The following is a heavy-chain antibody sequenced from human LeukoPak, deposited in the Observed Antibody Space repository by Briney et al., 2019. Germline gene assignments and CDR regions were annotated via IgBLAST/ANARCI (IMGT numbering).Heavy chain of an antibody. Sequence: ASVKVSCKASGYTFTSYYIHWVRQAPGQGLEWMGWMNPNSGNTGYAQKFQGRVTMTRDTSTSTVYMELSSLRSEDTAVYHCARGIAAAGLPSGYWGQGTLVTVSS. CDR1: GYTFTSYY. J-gene: IGHJ4*02. CDR2: MNPNSGNT. CDR3: ARGIAAAGLPSGY. V-gene: IGHV1-8*02. D-gene: IGHD6-13*01.